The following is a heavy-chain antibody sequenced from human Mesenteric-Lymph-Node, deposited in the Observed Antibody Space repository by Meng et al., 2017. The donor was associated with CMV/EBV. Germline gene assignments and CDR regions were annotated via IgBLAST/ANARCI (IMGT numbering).Heavy chain of an antibody. D-gene: IGHD2-15*01. Sequence: FTFSSYNMNWVRQAPVKGLEWVSSISPSNTYIYYADSVMGRFTISRDNAKNSLYLQMSSLRAEDTAVYYCARDRSQKYCSGDSCYYYWGQGTLVTVSS. V-gene: IGHV3-21*01. CDR1: FTFSSYN. CDR3: ARDRSQKYCSGDSCYYY. J-gene: IGHJ4*02. CDR2: ISPSNTYI.